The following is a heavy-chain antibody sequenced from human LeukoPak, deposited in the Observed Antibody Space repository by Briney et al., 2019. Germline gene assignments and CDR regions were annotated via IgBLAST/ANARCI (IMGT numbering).Heavy chain of an antibody. V-gene: IGHV1-2*02. CDR3: ARGVASGTYRRFDF. CDR1: GGTFSSYA. CDR2: ITPRSGAT. Sequence: GASVKVSCKASGGTFSSYAISWVRQAPGQGLEWMGWITPRSGATDFAQRFQGRLTMTRDTLISTAYLELDNLISDDTAVYFCARGVASGTYRRFDFWGQGTLVTVSS. J-gene: IGHJ4*02. D-gene: IGHD3-10*01.